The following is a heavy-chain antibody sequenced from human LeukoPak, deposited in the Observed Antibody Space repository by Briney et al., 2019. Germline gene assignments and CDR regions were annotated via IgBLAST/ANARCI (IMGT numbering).Heavy chain of an antibody. CDR1: GFTFSSYG. Sequence: PGGSLRLSCAASGFTFSSYGMSWVRQAPGKGLEWVSAISATGGTTYYADSVKGRFTISRDNSKNTLYLQMNSLRAEDTAVYYCAKEMVRGVIIRNERGFDYWGQGTLVTVSS. V-gene: IGHV3-23*01. J-gene: IGHJ4*02. CDR3: AKEMVRGVIIRNERGFDY. CDR2: ISATGGTT. D-gene: IGHD3-10*01.